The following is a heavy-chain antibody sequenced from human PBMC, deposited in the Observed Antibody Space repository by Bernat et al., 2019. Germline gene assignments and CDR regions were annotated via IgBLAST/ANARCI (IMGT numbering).Heavy chain of an antibody. CDR3: AREPTYLGVVM. D-gene: IGHD3-3*01. V-gene: IGHV3-21*01. Sequence: EVQLVESGGGLVKPGGSLRLSCAASGFSFSSYSMSWVRQAPGKGLEWVSSISSSSSNIHYADSVKGRLTISRDNAKNSLYLQMNSLRAEDTAVYYCAREPTYLGVVMWGQGTLVTVSS. CDR2: ISSSSSNI. J-gene: IGHJ4*02. CDR1: GFSFSSYS.